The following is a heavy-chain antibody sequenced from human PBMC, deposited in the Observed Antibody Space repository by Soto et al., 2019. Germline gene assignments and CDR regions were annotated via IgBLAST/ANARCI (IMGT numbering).Heavy chain of an antibody. CDR1: GYSFTSYW. CDR2: IDPSDSYT. J-gene: IGHJ4*02. V-gene: IGHV5-10-1*01. CDR3: ARQRGTTYPYDFDY. Sequence: GESLKISCKGSGYSFTSYWISWVRQMPGKGLEWMGRIDPSDSYTNYSPPFQGHVTISADKSISTAYLQWSSLEVSDTAMYYCARQRGTTYPYDFDYWGQGTLVTVSS. D-gene: IGHD1-7*01.